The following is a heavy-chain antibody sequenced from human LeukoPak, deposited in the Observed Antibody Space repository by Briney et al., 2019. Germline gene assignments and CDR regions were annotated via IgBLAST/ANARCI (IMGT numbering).Heavy chain of an antibody. Sequence: GGSLRLSCAASGFTFSSYAMHWVRQAPGKGLEWVAVISYDGSNKYYADSVKGRFTISRDNSKNTLYLQMNSLRAEDTAVYYCARDPIISSSSLNNWFDPWGQGTLVTVSS. CDR3: ARDPIISSSSLNNWFDP. CDR1: GFTFSSYA. CDR2: ISYDGSNK. D-gene: IGHD6-6*01. V-gene: IGHV3-30-3*01. J-gene: IGHJ5*02.